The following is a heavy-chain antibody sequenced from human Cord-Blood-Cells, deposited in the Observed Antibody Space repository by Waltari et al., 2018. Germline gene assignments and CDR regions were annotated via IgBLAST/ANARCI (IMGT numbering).Heavy chain of an antibody. D-gene: IGHD3-3*01. Sequence: HEKLQQWGAVLSTPAETLTLTCAVHGRSFSGYNWCWNSPRPGKGLEWIGEINHSGSTNYNPSLKSRVTISVDTSKNQFSLKLTSVPAADTAVYYCARDASKYFWSGFIDYWGQGTLVTVSS. CDR1: GRSFSGYN. V-gene: IGHV4-34*01. CDR2: INHSGST. J-gene: IGHJ4*02. CDR3: ARDASKYFWSGFIDY.